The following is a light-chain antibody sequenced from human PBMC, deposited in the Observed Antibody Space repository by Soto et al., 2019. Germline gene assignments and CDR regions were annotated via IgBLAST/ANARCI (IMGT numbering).Light chain of an antibody. J-gene: IGKJ3*01. CDR1: QSVSSY. CDR3: QQRSNWPRGFT. Sequence: EIVLTQSPATLSLSPGERATLSCRASQSVSSYLAWNQQKPGQAPRLLIYDASNRATGIPARFSGSGSGTDFTLTISSLEPEDFAVYYCQQRSNWPRGFTFGPGTKVDIK. V-gene: IGKV3-11*01. CDR2: DAS.